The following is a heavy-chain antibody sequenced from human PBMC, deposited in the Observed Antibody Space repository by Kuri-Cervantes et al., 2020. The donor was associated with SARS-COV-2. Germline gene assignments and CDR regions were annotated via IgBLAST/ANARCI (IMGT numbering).Heavy chain of an antibody. Sequence: ESLTLSCTVSGGSISRHYWSWIRQPPGKGLEWIGYIYYGGSTNYNPSLKNRVTISIDTSKNQFSLMLSSMTAADTAVYYCASQVTIFGVEYDAFDIWGQGTTVTVSS. CDR2: IYYGGST. J-gene: IGHJ3*02. CDR1: GGSISRHY. CDR3: ASQVTIFGVEYDAFDI. V-gene: IGHV4-59*11. D-gene: IGHD3-3*01.